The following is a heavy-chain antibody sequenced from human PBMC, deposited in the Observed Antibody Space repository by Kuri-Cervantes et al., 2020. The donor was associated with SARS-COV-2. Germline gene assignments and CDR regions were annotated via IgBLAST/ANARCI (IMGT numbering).Heavy chain of an antibody. J-gene: IGHJ5*02. D-gene: IGHD3-22*01. CDR1: GGSLSYYY. CDR2: INHSGST. V-gene: IGHV4-34*01. CDR3: ARASEEHMIVVVITTGGWFDP. Sequence: GSLRLSCVVYGGSLSYYYWSWVRQPPGKGLEWIGEINHSGSTNYNPSLKSRVTISVDTSKNQFALKLSSVTTADTAVYYCARASEEHMIVVVITTGGWFDPWGQGTLVTVSS.